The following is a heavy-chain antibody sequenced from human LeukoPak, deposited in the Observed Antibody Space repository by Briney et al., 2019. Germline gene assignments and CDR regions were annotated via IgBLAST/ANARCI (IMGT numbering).Heavy chain of an antibody. V-gene: IGHV1-8*01. CDR3: ARALDPYDILTGFQPIYYYYYYMDV. Sequence: ASVKVSCKASGYTFTSYDINWVRQATGQGLEWMGWMNPNSGNTGYAQKFQGRVTMTRNTSLSTAYMELSSLRSEDTAVYYCARALDPYDILTGFQPIYYYYYYMDVWGKGTTVTISS. CDR2: MNPNSGNT. D-gene: IGHD3-9*01. J-gene: IGHJ6*03. CDR1: GYTFTSYD.